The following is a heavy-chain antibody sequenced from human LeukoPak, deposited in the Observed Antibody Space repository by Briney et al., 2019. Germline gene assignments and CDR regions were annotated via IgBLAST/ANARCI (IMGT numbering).Heavy chain of an antibody. D-gene: IGHD1-26*01. CDR2: IIPIFGTA. V-gene: IGHV1-69*05. Sequence: SVKVSCKASGGTFSSYAIGWVRQAPGQGLEWMGGIIPIFGTANYAQKFQGRVTITTDESTSTAYMELSRLRSDDTAVYYCARDLKWEPRANAFDIWGQGTMVTVSS. CDR1: GGTFSSYA. CDR3: ARDLKWEPRANAFDI. J-gene: IGHJ3*02.